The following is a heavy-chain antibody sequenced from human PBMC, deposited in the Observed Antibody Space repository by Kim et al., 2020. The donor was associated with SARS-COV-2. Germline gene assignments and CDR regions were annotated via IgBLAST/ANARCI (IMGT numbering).Heavy chain of an antibody. Sequence: SETLSLTCTVSGGSISSSSYYWGWIRQPPGKGLEWIGSIYYSGSTYYNPSLKSRVTISVDTSKNQFSLKLSSVTAADTAVYYCARHRRGIVVVTARFDYWGQGTLVTVSS. D-gene: IGHD2-21*02. V-gene: IGHV4-39*01. CDR2: IYYSGST. CDR1: GGSISSSSYY. J-gene: IGHJ4*02. CDR3: ARHRRGIVVVTARFDY.